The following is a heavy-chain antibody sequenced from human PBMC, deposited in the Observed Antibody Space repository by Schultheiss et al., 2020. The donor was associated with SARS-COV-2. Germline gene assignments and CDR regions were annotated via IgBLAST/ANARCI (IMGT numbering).Heavy chain of an antibody. V-gene: IGHV4-61*01. CDR2: IYYSGST. J-gene: IGHJ4*02. Sequence: SETLSLTCTVSGGSVSSGSYYWSWIRQPPGKGLEWIGYIYYSGSTYYNPSLKSRVTISVDTSKNQFSLKLSSVTAADTAVYYCARTYYYDSSGYIFDYWGQGTLVTVSS. D-gene: IGHD3-22*01. CDR1: GGSVSSGSYY. CDR3: ARTYYYDSSGYIFDY.